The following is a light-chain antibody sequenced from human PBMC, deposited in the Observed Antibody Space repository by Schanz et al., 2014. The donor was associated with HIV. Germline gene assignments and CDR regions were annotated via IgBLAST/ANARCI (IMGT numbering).Light chain of an antibody. V-gene: IGKV1-12*01. CDR1: QDISSW. CDR2: SAL. CDR3: QHYYYYPCA. J-gene: IGKJ2*02. Sequence: DIQMTQSPSSVSASVGDRITITCRASQDISSWLAWYQQKPGTVPILLVYSALRLQSGVPSRFRGGGSRTYFTLPSSSLQPEDCATYYCQHYYYYPCAFGQGTALDVK.